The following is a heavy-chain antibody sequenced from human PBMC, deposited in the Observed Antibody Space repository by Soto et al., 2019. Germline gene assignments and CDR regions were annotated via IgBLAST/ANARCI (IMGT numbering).Heavy chain of an antibody. V-gene: IGHV4-31*03. CDR1: GGSISSGGYY. J-gene: IGHJ4*02. CDR3: ARGGIAAAAPPDY. D-gene: IGHD6-13*01. CDR2: IYYSGST. Sequence: QVQLQESGPGLVKPSQTLSLTCTVSGGSISSGGYYWSWIRQHPGKGLEWIGYIYYSGSTYYNPSIKSRVTISVETSKNQFSLKLSSVTAADTAVYYCARGGIAAAAPPDYWGQGTLVNVSS.